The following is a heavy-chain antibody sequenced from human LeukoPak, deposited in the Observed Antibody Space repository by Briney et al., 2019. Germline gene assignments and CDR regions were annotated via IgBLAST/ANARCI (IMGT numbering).Heavy chain of an antibody. V-gene: IGHV3-30*02. Sequence: GGSLRLSCAASGFTFSSYSMNWVRQAPGKGLEWVAFIRYDGSNKYYADSVKGRFTISRDNSKNTLYLQMNSLRAEDTAVYYCAKDLGRYYYDSSGSSWGQGTLVTVSS. CDR1: GFTFSSYS. CDR2: IRYDGSNK. CDR3: AKDLGRYYYDSSGSS. J-gene: IGHJ4*02. D-gene: IGHD3-22*01.